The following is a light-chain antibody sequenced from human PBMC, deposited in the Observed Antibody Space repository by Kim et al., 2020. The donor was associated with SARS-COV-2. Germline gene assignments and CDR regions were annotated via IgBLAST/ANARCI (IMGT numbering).Light chain of an antibody. Sequence: SYELTQPLSVSVAPGQTASVSCGGDNIGTKTVHWYQQTPGQAPVLVIFRDHNRPSGIPERLSASKSMNTATLTISRAQVEDEADYYCQVWAGNTYVFGTG. CDR2: RDH. J-gene: IGLJ1*01. V-gene: IGLV3-9*01. CDR3: QVWAGNTYV. CDR1: NIGTKT.